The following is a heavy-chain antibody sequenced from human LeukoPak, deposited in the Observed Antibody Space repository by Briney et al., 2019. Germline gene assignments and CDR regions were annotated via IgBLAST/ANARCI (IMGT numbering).Heavy chain of an antibody. D-gene: IGHD3-10*01. V-gene: IGHV3-21*01. CDR3: VRDRRESAD. CDR2: ISISTNYI. Sequence: PGGSLRLSCAASGFSFSSYALNWVRQAPGKGLEWVSTISISTNYIYYADSVKGRFIISRDNAKKLVYLHMNSLRAEDTAVYYCVRDRRESADWGQGTLVSVSS. J-gene: IGHJ4*02. CDR1: GFSFSSYA.